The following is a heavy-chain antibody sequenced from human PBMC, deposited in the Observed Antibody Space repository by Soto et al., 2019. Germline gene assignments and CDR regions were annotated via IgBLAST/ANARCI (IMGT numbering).Heavy chain of an antibody. V-gene: IGHV3-48*02. Sequence: PGGSLRLSCAASGFTFSSYSMNWVRQAPGKGLEWVSYISSSSSTIYYADSVKGRFTISRDNAKNSLYLQMNSLRDEDTAVYYCATHTDSSGYYYQAYWGQGTLVTVSS. CDR2: ISSSSSTI. CDR1: GFTFSSYS. CDR3: ATHTDSSGYYYQAY. D-gene: IGHD3-22*01. J-gene: IGHJ4*02.